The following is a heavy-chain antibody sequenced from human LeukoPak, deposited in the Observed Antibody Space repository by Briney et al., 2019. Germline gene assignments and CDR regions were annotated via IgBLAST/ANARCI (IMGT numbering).Heavy chain of an antibody. Sequence: PGGSLRLSCAASGFTFSSYAMSWVRQAPGKGLEWVSGISGSGGSTHYADSVKGRLTISRDNSKNTLYLQINSLRAEDTAVYYCAKDQIVGALYYFDYWGQGTLVTVSS. V-gene: IGHV3-23*01. CDR2: ISGSGGST. CDR3: AKDQIVGALYYFDY. CDR1: GFTFSSYA. J-gene: IGHJ4*02. D-gene: IGHD1-26*01.